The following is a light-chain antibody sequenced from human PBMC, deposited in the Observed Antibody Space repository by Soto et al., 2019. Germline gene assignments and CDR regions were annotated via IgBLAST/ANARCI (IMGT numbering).Light chain of an antibody. Sequence: SALAQPTPVSGSPGQSITISCTGTSGVVGSFSLVSWYQQHPGKAPKVMISEGHRRPSGVPDRFSGSTSVNSASLTISGLQADDEADYYSRLYIGPTTHGSGTGTKVTVL. CDR1: SGVVGSFSL. V-gene: IGLV2-23*01. J-gene: IGLJ1*01. CDR2: EGH. CDR3: RLYIGPTTHG.